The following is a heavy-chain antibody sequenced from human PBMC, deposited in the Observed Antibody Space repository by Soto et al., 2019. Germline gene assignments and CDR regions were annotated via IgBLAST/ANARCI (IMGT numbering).Heavy chain of an antibody. CDR2: IYHSGST. Sequence: QLQLQESGSGLVKPSQTLSLTCAVSGGSISSGGYSWSWIRQPPGKGLEWIGYIYHSGSTYYNPSLKSRVTISVDRSKNQFSLKLSSVTAADTAVYYCTSTYDSSGYTFDYWGQGTLVTVSS. J-gene: IGHJ4*02. D-gene: IGHD3-22*01. CDR1: GGSISSGGYS. V-gene: IGHV4-30-2*01. CDR3: TSTYDSSGYTFDY.